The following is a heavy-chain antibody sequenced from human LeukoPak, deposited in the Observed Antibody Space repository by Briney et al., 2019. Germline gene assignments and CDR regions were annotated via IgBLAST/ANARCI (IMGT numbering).Heavy chain of an antibody. V-gene: IGHV3-30*02. D-gene: IGHD3-10*01. CDR2: LRYDGSSK. J-gene: IGHJ3*02. Sequence: GSLRFSCAASGFTFSSYGMHWVRQAPGMGLEWVAFLRYDGSSKYYADSVKGRFTISRDNSKNTLYLQMNSLRAEDTAVYYCATDRWFGELLWDAFAIWGQGTMVTVSS. CDR3: ATDRWFGELLWDAFAI. CDR1: GFTFSSYG.